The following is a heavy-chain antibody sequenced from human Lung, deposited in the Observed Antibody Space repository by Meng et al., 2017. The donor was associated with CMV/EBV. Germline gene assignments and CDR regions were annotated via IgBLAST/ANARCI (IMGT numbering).Heavy chain of an antibody. V-gene: IGHV3-11*01. J-gene: IGHJ4*02. Sequence: GFRFSDYYLSWSRQAPGKGLEWISHISNSGNTISYGDSVKGRFTISRDNAKNSLFLHMISLRVEDTAVYYCATTIIDNWNDEDRFDSWGQGTLVTVSS. CDR1: GFRFSDYY. CDR2: ISNSGNTI. CDR3: ATTIIDNWNDEDRFDS. D-gene: IGHD1-20*01.